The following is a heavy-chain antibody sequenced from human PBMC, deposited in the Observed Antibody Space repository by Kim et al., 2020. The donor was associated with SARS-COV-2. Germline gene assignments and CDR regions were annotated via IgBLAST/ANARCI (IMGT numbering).Heavy chain of an antibody. CDR1: GFTFSSYG. Sequence: GGSLRLSCAASGFTFSSYGMHWVRQAPGKGLEWVAVIWYDGSNKYYADSVKGRFTISRDNSKNTLYLQMNSLRAEDTAVYYCAREGSFYDFWSGYQKNDAFDIWGQGTMVTVSS. J-gene: IGHJ3*02. CDR2: IWYDGSNK. V-gene: IGHV3-33*01. CDR3: AREGSFYDFWSGYQKNDAFDI. D-gene: IGHD3-3*01.